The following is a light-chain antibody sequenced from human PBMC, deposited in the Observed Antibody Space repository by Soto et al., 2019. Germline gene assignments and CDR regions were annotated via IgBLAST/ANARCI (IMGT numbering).Light chain of an antibody. V-gene: IGLV1-47*01. Sequence: QSVLTQPPSASGTPGQRVTISCSGSSSNIESNHVYWYQQLPGTAPKLLIYRLNQRPSGVPDRFSGSKSGTSASLAISGLRSDDEANYYCAAWDDSLSGVVFGGGTKLTVL. J-gene: IGLJ2*01. CDR3: AAWDDSLSGVV. CDR1: SSNIESNH. CDR2: RLN.